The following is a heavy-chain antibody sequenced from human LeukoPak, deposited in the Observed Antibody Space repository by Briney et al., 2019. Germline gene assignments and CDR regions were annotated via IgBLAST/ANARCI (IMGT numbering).Heavy chain of an antibody. V-gene: IGHV3-21*01. CDR1: GITFNNYA. CDR3: ARDESGDNDAFDI. CDR2: ISGLSNYI. J-gene: IGHJ3*02. D-gene: IGHD2-21*01. Sequence: GGSLRLSCAASGITFNNYAMHWVRLAPGKGLEWVASISGLSNYIYYSDSLKGRFTISRGNAQNSLYLQMYSLRVEDTAVYYCARDESGDNDAFDIWGQGTLVTVSS.